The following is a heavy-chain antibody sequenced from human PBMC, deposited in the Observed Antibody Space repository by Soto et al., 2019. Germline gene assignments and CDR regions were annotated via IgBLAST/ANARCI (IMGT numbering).Heavy chain of an antibody. V-gene: IGHV3-72*01. J-gene: IGHJ5*02. Sequence: EVQLVESGGGLVQPGGSLRLSCAASGFAFSDYFIDWVRQAPGKGLEWVGRVRNRARGYTTEYAASVKGRFTISRDDSKNPVYLQMNSRRTADTAVYYCVRDRIWSYESWGLGTLVTVS. CDR1: GFAFSDYF. CDR3: VRDRIWSYES. D-gene: IGHD1-26*01. CDR2: VRNRARGYTT.